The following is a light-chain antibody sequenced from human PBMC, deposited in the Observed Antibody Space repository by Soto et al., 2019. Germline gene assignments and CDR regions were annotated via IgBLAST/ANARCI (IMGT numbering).Light chain of an antibody. V-gene: IGLV2-14*01. CDR1: SSDVGGYNY. CDR3: SSYTTTSALYV. J-gene: IGLJ1*01. CDR2: EVT. Sequence: QSVLTQPASVSGSPGQSITISCTGTSSDVGGYNYVSWYQQHPGKAPKIIIYEVTNRPSGVSNRFSGSKSGNTASLTISGLQAEDEADYYCSSYTTTSALYVFGTGTKLTVL.